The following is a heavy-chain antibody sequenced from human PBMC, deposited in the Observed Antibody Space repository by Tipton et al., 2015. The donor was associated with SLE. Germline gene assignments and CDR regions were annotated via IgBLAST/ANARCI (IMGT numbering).Heavy chain of an antibody. Sequence: LRLSCAASGFTFSSYAMHWVRQAPGKGLEWVAVISYDGSNKYYADSVKGRFTISRDNSKNTLYLQMNSLRAEDTAVYYCARGDGSGWYCYWGQGTLVTVSS. V-gene: IGHV3-30-3*01. CDR2: ISYDGSNK. CDR3: ARGDGSGWYCY. J-gene: IGHJ4*02. CDR1: GFTFSSYA. D-gene: IGHD6-19*01.